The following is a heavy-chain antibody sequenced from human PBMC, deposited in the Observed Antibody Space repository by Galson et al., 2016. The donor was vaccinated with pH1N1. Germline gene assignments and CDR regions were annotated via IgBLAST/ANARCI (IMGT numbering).Heavy chain of an antibody. J-gene: IGHJ4*02. CDR1: GYSVTRYY. CDR2: IDPSDGTT. V-gene: IGHV1-46*01. CDR3: ARRYFLDY. Sequence: SVKVSCEAAGYSVTRYYMHWVRQAPGQGLEWMGIIDPSDGTTTYSEKFQGRISLTRDTSTNSVYMELTTLRPDDSATYFCARRYFLDYWGQGTLVTVSS.